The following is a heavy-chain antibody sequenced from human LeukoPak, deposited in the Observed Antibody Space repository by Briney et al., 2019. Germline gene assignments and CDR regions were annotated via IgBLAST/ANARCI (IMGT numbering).Heavy chain of an antibody. Sequence: GGSLRLSCAASGFTFSSYAMSWVRQAPGKGLEWVSAISGSGGSTYYADSVKGRFTISRDNSKNTLYLQMDSLRAEDTAAYYCAKDGDYYGSGSLDYWGQGTLVTVSS. J-gene: IGHJ4*02. CDR1: GFTFSSYA. CDR2: ISGSGGST. CDR3: AKDGDYYGSGSLDY. D-gene: IGHD3-10*01. V-gene: IGHV3-23*01.